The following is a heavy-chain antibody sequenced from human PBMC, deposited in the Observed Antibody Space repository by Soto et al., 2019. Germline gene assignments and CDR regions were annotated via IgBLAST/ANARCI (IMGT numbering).Heavy chain of an antibody. J-gene: IGHJ4*02. V-gene: IGHV1-18*01. D-gene: IGHD3-3*01. CDR3: ARDRSYTYYDFWSGDNVDFDY. CDR2: ISAYNGNT. Sequence: ASVKVSCKASGYTFTSYGISWVRQAPGQGLEWMGWISAYNGNTNYAQKLQGRVTMTTDTSTSTAYMELRSLRSDDTAVYYCARDRSYTYYDFWSGDNVDFDYWGQGTLVTAPQ. CDR1: GYTFTSYG.